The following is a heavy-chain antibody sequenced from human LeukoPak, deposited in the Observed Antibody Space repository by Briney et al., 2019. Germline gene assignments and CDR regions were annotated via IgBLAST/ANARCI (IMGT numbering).Heavy chain of an antibody. CDR1: GYTFTGYY. Sequence: ASVKVSCKASGYTFTGYYMHWVRQAPGQGLEWMGWINPNSGGTNYAQKFQGRVTMNRDTSTSTAYMELSRLRSDDTAVYYCAAGTTSAEYFQHWGQGTLVTVSS. CDR2: INPNSGGT. V-gene: IGHV1-2*02. D-gene: IGHD1-7*01. J-gene: IGHJ1*01. CDR3: AAGTTSAEYFQH.